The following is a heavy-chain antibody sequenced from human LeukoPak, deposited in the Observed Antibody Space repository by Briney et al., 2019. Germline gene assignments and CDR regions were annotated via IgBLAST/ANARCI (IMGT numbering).Heavy chain of an antibody. CDR2: ISSSSSYI. D-gene: IGHD3-10*01. J-gene: IGHJ3*02. V-gene: IGHV3-21*01. CDR1: GFTFRNHG. CDR3: ARDSSRGIVDAFDI. Sequence: PGGSLRLSCAASGFTFRNHGMHWVRQAPGKGLEWVSSISSSSSYIYHADSVKGRFTISRDNAQNSLYLQMNSLRAEDTAVYYCARDSSRGIVDAFDIWGEGAIVTLSS.